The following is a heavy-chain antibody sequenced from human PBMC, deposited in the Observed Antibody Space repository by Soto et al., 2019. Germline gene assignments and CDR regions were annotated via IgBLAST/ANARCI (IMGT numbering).Heavy chain of an antibody. Sequence: SETLSLTCAVYGGSFSGYYWSWIRQPPGKGLEWIGELNDSGGTNYNASLKSRVTISGDMSKNQFSLKLSFVTAADTAMYYCARARGGVQDSGQGTLVTVSS. CDR1: GGSFSGYY. D-gene: IGHD3-10*01. CDR2: LNDSGGT. V-gene: IGHV4-34*01. J-gene: IGHJ1*01. CDR3: ARARGGVQD.